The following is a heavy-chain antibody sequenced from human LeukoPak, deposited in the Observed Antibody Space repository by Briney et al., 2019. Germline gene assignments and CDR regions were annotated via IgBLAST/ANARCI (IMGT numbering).Heavy chain of an antibody. J-gene: IGHJ4*02. D-gene: IGHD2-8*02. CDR1: GFTFSSYA. CDR3: AKDGSWSCTD. CDR2: IAHHGSNK. V-gene: IGHV3-30*02. Sequence: GGSLRLSCAASGFTFSSYAMHWVRQGPGRGLEWVAYIAHHGSNKYYADSVKGRFTISRDNSKRTLYLQMNNLRADDTAVYYCAKDGSWSCTDWGQGALVTVSS.